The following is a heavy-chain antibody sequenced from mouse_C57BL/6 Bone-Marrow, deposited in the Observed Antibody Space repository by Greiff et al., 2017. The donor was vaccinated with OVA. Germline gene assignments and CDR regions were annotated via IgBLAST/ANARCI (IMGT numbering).Heavy chain of an antibody. J-gene: IGHJ2*01. CDR1: GYSITSDY. CDR2: ISYSGST. V-gene: IGHV3-8*01. Sequence: EVQLQQSGPGLAKPWECLSLTCSVTGYSITSDYWNWIRKFPGNKLEYMGYISYSGSTYYNPSLKSRISITRDTSKNQYYLQLNSVTTEDTATYYCARYSNYEGYFDYWGQGTTLTVSS. D-gene: IGHD2-5*01. CDR3: ARYSNYEGYFDY.